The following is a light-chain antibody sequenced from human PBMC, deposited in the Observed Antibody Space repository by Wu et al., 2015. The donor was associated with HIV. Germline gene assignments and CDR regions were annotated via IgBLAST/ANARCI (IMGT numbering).Light chain of an antibody. V-gene: IGKV3D-20*02. Sequence: EIVLTQSPGTLSVSAGETVTLSCRASQSVRSSYVAWYQQKPGQAPRLLIYDVSKRATGIPARFSGSGSGTDFTLTISSLEPEDFAVYYCQQRSSWPLTFGGGTKVEIK. CDR2: DVS. J-gene: IGKJ4*01. CDR3: QQRSSWPLT. CDR1: QSVRSSY.